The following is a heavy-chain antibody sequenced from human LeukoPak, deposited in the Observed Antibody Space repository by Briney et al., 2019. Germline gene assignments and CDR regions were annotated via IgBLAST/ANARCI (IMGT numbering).Heavy chain of an antibody. D-gene: IGHD6-13*01. Sequence: GESLKISCKGSGYSFTSYWIGWVRQMPGKGLEWMGIIYPGDSDTRYSPSFQGQVTISADKSISTAYLQWSSLKASDTAMCYCAGPRLAAAGEIGDAFDIWGQGTMVTVSS. V-gene: IGHV5-51*01. CDR2: IYPGDSDT. CDR1: GYSFTSYW. CDR3: AGPRLAAAGEIGDAFDI. J-gene: IGHJ3*02.